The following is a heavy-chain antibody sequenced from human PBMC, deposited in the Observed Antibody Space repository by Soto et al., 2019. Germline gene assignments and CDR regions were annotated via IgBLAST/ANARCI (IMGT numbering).Heavy chain of an antibody. J-gene: IGHJ4*02. Sequence: EGTLRLSCSASRFTFSSQAMSRVRQALGKGLEWVSAISGSGGSTYYADSVKGRFTISRDNSKTTLYLQMNSLRAEDTAVYYSAKRDPYYDSSVDYWGQGTLVTVS. D-gene: IGHD3-22*01. CDR3: AKRDPYYDSSVDY. CDR2: ISGSGGST. V-gene: IGHV3-23*01. CDR1: RFTFSSQA.